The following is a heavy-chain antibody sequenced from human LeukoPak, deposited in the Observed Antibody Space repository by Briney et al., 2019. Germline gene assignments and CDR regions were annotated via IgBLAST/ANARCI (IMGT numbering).Heavy chain of an antibody. V-gene: IGHV3-53*01. CDR2: IYAGDTT. CDR1: GFTVSSND. CDR3: ARGPRGFDP. Sequence: GGSLRLSCAASGFTVSSNDMSWVRQAPGKGLEWVSVIYAGDTTSYADSVKGRYTISRDNSKNTLYLQMNSLRAEDTAVYYCARGPRGFDPWGQGTLVTVSS. J-gene: IGHJ5*02.